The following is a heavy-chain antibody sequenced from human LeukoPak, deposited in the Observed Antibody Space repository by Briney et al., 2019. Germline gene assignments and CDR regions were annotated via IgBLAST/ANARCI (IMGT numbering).Heavy chain of an antibody. V-gene: IGHV3-64*01. D-gene: IGHD3-9*01. J-gene: IGHJ4*02. CDR1: GFTFSSYA. Sequence: PGGSLRLSCAASGFTFSSYAMHWVRQAPGKGLEYVSAISSNGGSTYYANSVKGRFTISRDNSKNTLYLQMGSLRAEDMAVYYCARNILEVYYDILTGYSDYWGQGTLVTVSS. CDR2: ISSNGGST. CDR3: ARNILEVYYDILTGYSDY.